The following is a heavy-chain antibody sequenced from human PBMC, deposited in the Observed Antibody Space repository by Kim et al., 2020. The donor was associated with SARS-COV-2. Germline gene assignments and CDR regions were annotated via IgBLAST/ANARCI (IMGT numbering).Heavy chain of an antibody. Sequence: YNDYAVSVKSRITSNPDTSKNQFSLQLNSVTPEDTAVYYCASGLGGRFDPWGQGTLVTVSS. J-gene: IGHJ5*02. CDR2: YN. D-gene: IGHD3-16*01. V-gene: IGHV6-1*01. CDR3: ASGLGGRFDP.